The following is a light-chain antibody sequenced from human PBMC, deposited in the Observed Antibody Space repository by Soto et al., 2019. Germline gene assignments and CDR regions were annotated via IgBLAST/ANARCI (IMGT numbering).Light chain of an antibody. Sequence: AIQLTQSPSSLSASVGDRVTITCRASQGISSALAWYQQKPGKAPKILIYDASSLESGVPSRFSGSGSGTDCTLTIGSLQPEDFVTYYCQQFNSYPFTFGGGTKVEIK. CDR2: DAS. J-gene: IGKJ4*01. V-gene: IGKV1-13*02. CDR3: QQFNSYPFT. CDR1: QGISSA.